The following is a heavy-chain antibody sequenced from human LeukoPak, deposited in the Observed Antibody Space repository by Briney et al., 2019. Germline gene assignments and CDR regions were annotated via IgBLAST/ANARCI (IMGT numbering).Heavy chain of an antibody. Sequence: PSETLSLTCTVSGGSITSTNYYWGWIRQPPGKGLEWIGSISYSGSLYYNSSLNSRVTISIDTSKNLFSLKLSSVTAADTAVYFCASFIVATTFYFDYWGQGTLVTVSS. J-gene: IGHJ4*02. CDR3: ASFIVATTFYFDY. V-gene: IGHV4-39*01. D-gene: IGHD5-12*01. CDR2: ISYSGSL. CDR1: GGSITSTNYY.